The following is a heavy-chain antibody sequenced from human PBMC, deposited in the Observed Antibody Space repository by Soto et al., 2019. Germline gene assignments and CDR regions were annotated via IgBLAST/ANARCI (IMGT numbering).Heavy chain of an antibody. CDR3: ARIHSDEQSDFWSGYYPYFDY. CDR1: GFSLSNARMG. D-gene: IGHD3-3*01. V-gene: IGHV2-26*01. Sequence: SGPTLVNTTETLTLTCTVSGFSLSNARMGVSWIGQPPGKALEWLAHIFSNDEKSYSTSLKSRLTISKDTSKSQVVLTMTNMDPVDTATYYCARIHSDEQSDFWSGYYPYFDYWGQGTLVTVSS. J-gene: IGHJ4*02. CDR2: IFSNDEK.